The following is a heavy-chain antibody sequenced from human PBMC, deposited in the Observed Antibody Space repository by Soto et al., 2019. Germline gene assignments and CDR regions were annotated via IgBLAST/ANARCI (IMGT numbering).Heavy chain of an antibody. V-gene: IGHV1-3*01. CDR3: ARDRYCSSTSCDPNRSHYYYYYMDG. CDR1: GYTFTSYA. Sequence: ASVKVSCKASGYTFTSYAMHWVRQAPGQRLEWMGWINAGNGNTKYSQKFQGRVTITRDTSASTAYMELSSLRSEDTAVYYCARDRYCSSTSCDPNRSHYYYYYMDGWGKGTKVTVSS. J-gene: IGHJ6*03. D-gene: IGHD2-2*01. CDR2: INAGNGNT.